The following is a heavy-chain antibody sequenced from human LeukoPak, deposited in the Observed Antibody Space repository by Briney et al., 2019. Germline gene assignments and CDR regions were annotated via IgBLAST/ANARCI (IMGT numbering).Heavy chain of an antibody. CDR3: ARSGKEGEQPSDY. D-gene: IGHD3-16*01. Sequence: SETLSLTCAVSGGSISSGGYSWSWIRQPPGKGLEWIGYIYHSGSTYYNPSLKSRVTISVDTSKNQFSLKLSSVTAADTAVYYCARSGKEGEQPSDYWGQGTLVTVSS. CDR2: IYHSGST. J-gene: IGHJ4*02. CDR1: GGSISSGGYS. V-gene: IGHV4-30-2*01.